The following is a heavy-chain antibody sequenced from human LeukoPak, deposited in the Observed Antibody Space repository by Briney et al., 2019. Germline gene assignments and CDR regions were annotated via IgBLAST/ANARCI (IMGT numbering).Heavy chain of an antibody. CDR1: GFTFSSYE. V-gene: IGHV3-7*01. D-gene: IGHD3-16*01. CDR3: ATYTHWVAGDV. J-gene: IGHJ6*02. Sequence: GGSLRLSCAASGFTFSSYEMNWVRQAPGKGLEWVANMNQDGSAKGYVDSVKGRFTISRDNARNSLYLQMSSLRPEDTAVYYCATYTHWVAGDVWGQGTTVTVSS. CDR2: MNQDGSAK.